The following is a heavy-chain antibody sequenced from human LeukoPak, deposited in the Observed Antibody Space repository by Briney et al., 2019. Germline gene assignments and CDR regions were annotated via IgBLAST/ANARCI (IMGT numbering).Heavy chain of an antibody. Sequence: GGSLRVSCAASGFTFSSYEMNWVRQAPGKGPEWVSYIRSSGSTIYYADSVKGRLTISRDNAKNSLYLQMNSLRAEDTAVYYCAREARITGTDYWGQGTLVTVSS. CDR1: GFTFSSYE. CDR2: IRSSGSTI. CDR3: AREARITGTDY. J-gene: IGHJ4*02. D-gene: IGHD3-16*01. V-gene: IGHV3-48*03.